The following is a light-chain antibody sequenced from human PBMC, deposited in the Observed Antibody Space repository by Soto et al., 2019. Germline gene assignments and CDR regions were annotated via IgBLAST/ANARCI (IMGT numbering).Light chain of an antibody. J-gene: IGLJ2*01. CDR1: SSDFGGYNY. CDR3: SSYTSSSTLL. V-gene: IGLV2-14*01. Sequence: ALTQPASVSGSPGQSITISCTGTSSDFGGYNYVSWYQQHPGKAPKLMIYDVSNRPSGVSNRFSGSKSGNTASLTISGLQAEDEADYYCSSYTSSSTLLFGGGTQLTVL. CDR2: DVS.